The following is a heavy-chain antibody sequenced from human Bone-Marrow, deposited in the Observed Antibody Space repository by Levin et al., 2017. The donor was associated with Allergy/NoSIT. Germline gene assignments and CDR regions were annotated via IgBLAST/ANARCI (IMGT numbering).Heavy chain of an antibody. J-gene: IGHJ6*03. V-gene: IGHV1-69*06. Sequence: GASVKVSCKASGGTFSSYAISWVRQAPGQGLEWMGGIIPIFGTANYAQKFQGRVTITADKSTSTAYMELSSLRSEDTAVYYCARSSYYTESEMIRNYYDYYMDGWGKGTTVTVSS. CDR1: GGTFSSYA. CDR3: ARSSYYTESEMIRNYYDYYMDG. CDR2: IIPIFGTA. D-gene: IGHD4-11*01.